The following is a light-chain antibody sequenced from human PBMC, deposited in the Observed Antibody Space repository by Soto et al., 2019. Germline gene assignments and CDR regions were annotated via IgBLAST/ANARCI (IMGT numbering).Light chain of an antibody. Sequence: DIQMTQSPSSLSASVGDRVTITCRASQNINDYLNWYQQKPGKAPKLLIYAASSLQSGVPSRFSGSGFGTDFTLTITSLQPEDFATYYCQQSYTTPRFGGGTTVEIK. V-gene: IGKV1-39*01. CDR2: AAS. CDR1: QNINDY. J-gene: IGKJ4*01. CDR3: QQSYTTPR.